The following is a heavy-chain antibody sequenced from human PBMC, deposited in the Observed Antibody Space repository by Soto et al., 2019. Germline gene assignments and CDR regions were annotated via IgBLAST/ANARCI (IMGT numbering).Heavy chain of an antibody. J-gene: IGHJ5*02. Sequence: SETLSLTCAVSGGSISSGGYSWSWIRQPPGKGLEWIGYIYHSGSTYYNPSLTSRFTISVDRSKNQFSLKPSSVTAADTAVYYCARAWAIEWFDPWGQGTLVTVSS. D-gene: IGHD2-2*01. CDR3: ARAWAIEWFDP. V-gene: IGHV4-30-2*01. CDR2: IYHSGST. CDR1: GGSISSGGYS.